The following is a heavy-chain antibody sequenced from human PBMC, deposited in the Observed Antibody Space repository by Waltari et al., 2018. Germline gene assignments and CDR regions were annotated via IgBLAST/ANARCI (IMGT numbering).Heavy chain of an antibody. J-gene: IGHJ3*02. D-gene: IGHD3-22*01. V-gene: IGHV1-3*01. CDR2: INADNVNT. CDR3: ACNVYYYDSSGYYPLDTFAI. CDR1: GFTFTNYP. Sequence: QVQLMQSEAEVKKPGASVKVSCKASGFTFTNYPVHWVRQAPGQRLEWMGWINADNVNTKYSQRVQGRVTITRDTSASTAYMELSSLRSEDTAVYYCACNVYYYDSSGYYPLDTFAIWGQGTMVTVSS.